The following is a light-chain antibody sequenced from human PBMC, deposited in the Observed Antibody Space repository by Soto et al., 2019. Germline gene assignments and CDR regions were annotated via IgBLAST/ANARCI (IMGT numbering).Light chain of an antibody. CDR2: DVN. CDR3: CSYAHTSRV. CDR1: SGDIGAYNY. Sequence: QAVLTQPRSVSGSPGQSVTFSCTGTSGDIGAYNYVSWYQFHPGKAPKMIIYDVNKRPSGVPDRFSGSKSGNTASLTISSLQAEDEADYYCCSYAHTSRVFGGGTQLTVL. V-gene: IGLV2-11*01. J-gene: IGLJ7*01.